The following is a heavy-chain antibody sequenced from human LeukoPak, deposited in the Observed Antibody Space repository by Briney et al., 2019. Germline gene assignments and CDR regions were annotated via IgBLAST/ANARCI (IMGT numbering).Heavy chain of an antibody. V-gene: IGHV4-59*01. Sequence: SETLSLTCTVSGGSISSYYWSWIRQPPGKGLEWIGYIYYSGSTNYNPSHKSRVTISVDTSKNQFSLKLSSVTAADTAVYYCASSYDYVWGSYRYSSYYFDYWGQGTLVTVSS. CDR1: GGSISSYY. D-gene: IGHD3-16*02. CDR3: ASSYDYVWGSYRYSSYYFDY. CDR2: IYYSGST. J-gene: IGHJ4*02.